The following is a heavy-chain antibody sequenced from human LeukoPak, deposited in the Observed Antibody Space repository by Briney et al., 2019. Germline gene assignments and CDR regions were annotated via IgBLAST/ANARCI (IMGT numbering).Heavy chain of an antibody. V-gene: IGHV4-59*06. CDR1: GASSSDHY. D-gene: IGHD5-24*01. CDR3: ARDGQGRIDY. J-gene: IGHJ4*02. Sequence: KPSETLSLTCTVSGASSSDHYWNWIRQPPGKGLEWIGFIYYSGSTYYNPSLKSRVTISVDTSKNQFSLKLSSVTAADTAVYYCARDGQGRIDYWGQGTLVTVSS. CDR2: IYYSGST.